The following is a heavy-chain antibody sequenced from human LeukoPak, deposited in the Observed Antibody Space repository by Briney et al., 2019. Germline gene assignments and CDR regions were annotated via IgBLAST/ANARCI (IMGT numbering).Heavy chain of an antibody. D-gene: IGHD2-15*01. CDR2: ISAYNGNT. Sequence: ASVKVSCKASGYTFTSYGISWVRQAPGQGLEWMGWISAYNGNTNYAQKLQGRVTMTTDTSTSTAYMELRSLRSDDTAVYYRARGNCSGGSCYSVLDYYYGMDVWGQGTTVTVSS. CDR3: ARGNCSGGSCYSVLDYYYGMDV. CDR1: GYTFTSYG. V-gene: IGHV1-18*01. J-gene: IGHJ6*02.